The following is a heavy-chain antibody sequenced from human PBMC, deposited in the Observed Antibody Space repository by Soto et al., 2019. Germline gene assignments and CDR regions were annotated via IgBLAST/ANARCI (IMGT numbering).Heavy chain of an antibody. V-gene: IGHV3-30*18. CDR3: AKDLVAAAGDP. CDR1: GFTFSSYG. D-gene: IGHD6-13*01. J-gene: IGHJ5*02. CDR2: ISYDGSNK. Sequence: QVQLVESGGGVVQPGRSLRLSCAASGFTFSSYGMHWVRQAPGKGLEWVAVISYDGSNKYYADSVKGRFTISRDNSKNTLYLQMNSLRAEDTAVYYCAKDLVAAAGDPWGQGTLVTVSS.